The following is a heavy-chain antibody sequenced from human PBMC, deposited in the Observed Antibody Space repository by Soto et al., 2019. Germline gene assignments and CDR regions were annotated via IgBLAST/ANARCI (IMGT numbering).Heavy chain of an antibody. J-gene: IGHJ4*02. CDR3: AKDRTVAARNFDS. CDR1: GFAFSNYA. CDR2: ISTSIDAT. V-gene: IGHV3-23*01. D-gene: IGHD6-6*01. Sequence: XGSLRLSCAASGFAFSNYAMHWVRQAPGKGPEWVSSISTSIDATYYADSVKGRFTISRDDSKNTLYLQMNSLRAEDSAVYYCAKDRTVAARNFDSWGQGTQVTVSS.